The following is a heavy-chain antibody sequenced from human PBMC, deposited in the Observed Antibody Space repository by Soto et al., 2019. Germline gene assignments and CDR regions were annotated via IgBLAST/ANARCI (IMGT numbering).Heavy chain of an antibody. CDR3: ARDYREIPHYDSSGYFDY. J-gene: IGHJ4*02. D-gene: IGHD3-22*01. Sequence: PSETLSLTCTVSGGSISSYYWSWIRQPPGKXLEWIGYIYYSGSTNYNPSLKSRVTISVDTSKNQFSLKLSSVTAADTAVHYCARDYREIPHYDSSGYFDYWGQGTLVTVSS. CDR1: GGSISSYY. V-gene: IGHV4-59*01. CDR2: IYYSGST.